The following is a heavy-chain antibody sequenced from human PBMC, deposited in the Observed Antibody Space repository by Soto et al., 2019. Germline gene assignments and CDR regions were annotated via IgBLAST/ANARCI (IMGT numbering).Heavy chain of an antibody. Sequence: QVQLQQWGAGLLKPSETLSLTCAVYAGSFTTYYWSWIRQPPGKGLEWIGEINSSGSTNYNPSLKSRLTISVDTSKIQFSLRLTSVTAADTAVYYCARIRARFSRSAFDIWGQGTMVTVSS. J-gene: IGHJ3*02. CDR2: INSSGST. V-gene: IGHV4-34*01. CDR3: ARIRARFSRSAFDI. CDR1: AGSFTTYY. D-gene: IGHD3-10*01.